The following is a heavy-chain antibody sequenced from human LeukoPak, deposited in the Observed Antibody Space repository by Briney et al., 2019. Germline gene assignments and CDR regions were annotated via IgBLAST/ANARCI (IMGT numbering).Heavy chain of an antibody. CDR3: ARAGKTYYYGTSVHYH. D-gene: IGHD3-22*01. CDR2: ISAYNGNT. Sequence: ASVKVSCKASGYTFTSYGISWVRQAPGQGLEWMGWISAYNGNTNYAQKLQGRVTMTTDTSTNTAYMDLRSLRSDDTAVYYCARAGKTYYYGTSVHYHWGQGTLVTVSS. CDR1: GYTFTSYG. J-gene: IGHJ5*02. V-gene: IGHV1-18*01.